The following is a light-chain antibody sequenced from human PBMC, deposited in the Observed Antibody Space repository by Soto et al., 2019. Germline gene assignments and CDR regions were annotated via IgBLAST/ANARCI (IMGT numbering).Light chain of an antibody. J-gene: IGKJ4*01. CDR1: QDIAGA. V-gene: IGKV1D-13*01. CDR3: QQFNNYPG. CDR2: DAS. Sequence: AIQLTQSPSSLSASVGDRVTITCRASQDIAGALAWYQQKPGKAPKLLIYDASSLESGVPSRFSGSGSGTDFTLTISSLQPEDSATYYCQQFNNYPGFGGGTKVEIK.